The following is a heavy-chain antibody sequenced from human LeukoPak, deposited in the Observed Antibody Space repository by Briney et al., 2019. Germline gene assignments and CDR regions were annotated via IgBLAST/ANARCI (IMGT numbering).Heavy chain of an antibody. V-gene: IGHV4-59*08. CDR3: ASTGYSSSWLPRGAFDI. CDR1: GGTISSYY. Sequence: SETLSLTCTVSGGTISSYYWNWIRQPPGKGLEWIGYIHDSGSTKYNPSLKSRVTISVDTSKNQFSLKLSSVTAADTAVYYCASTGYSSSWLPRGAFDIWGQGTMVTVSS. D-gene: IGHD6-13*01. J-gene: IGHJ3*02. CDR2: IHDSGST.